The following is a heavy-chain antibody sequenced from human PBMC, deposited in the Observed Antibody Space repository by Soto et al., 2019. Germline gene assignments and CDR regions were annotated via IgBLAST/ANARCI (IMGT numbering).Heavy chain of an antibody. Sequence: SETLSLTCTVSGGSISSGGYYWSWIRQHPGKGLEWIGYIYYSGSTYYNPSLKSRVTISVDTSKTQFCLKLSSVTAAETAVYYCAGGLSAYYYGSGSYFNWFDPWGQGTLVTVSS. J-gene: IGHJ5*02. V-gene: IGHV4-31*03. CDR3: AGGLSAYYYGSGSYFNWFDP. CDR2: IYYSGST. D-gene: IGHD3-10*01. CDR1: GGSISSGGYY.